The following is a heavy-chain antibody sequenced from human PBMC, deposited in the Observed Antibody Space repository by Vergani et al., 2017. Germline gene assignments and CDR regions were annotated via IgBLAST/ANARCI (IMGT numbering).Heavy chain of an antibody. CDR1: GYTFTSYG. V-gene: IGHV1-18*01. D-gene: IGHD6-13*01. Sequence: QVQLVQSGAEVKKPGASVKVSCKASGYTFTSYGIGWVRQAPGQGLEWMGWISAYNGNTNYAQKFQGRVTMTTDTSTSTAYMVLRSLRSDDTAVYYGASDEPFIAAASTWVDDWGQGTLVTVSS. CDR2: ISAYNGNT. CDR3: ASDEPFIAAASTWVDD. J-gene: IGHJ4*02.